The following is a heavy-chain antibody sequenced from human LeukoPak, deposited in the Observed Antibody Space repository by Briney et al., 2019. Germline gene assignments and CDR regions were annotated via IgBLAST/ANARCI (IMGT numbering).Heavy chain of an antibody. CDR3: ARHGGSVVPAAIDY. V-gene: IGHV4-30-4*08. CDR1: GGSISSGDYY. CDR2: IYYSGST. D-gene: IGHD2-2*02. J-gene: IGHJ4*02. Sequence: PSETLSLTCTVSGGSISSGDYYWSWIRQPPGKGLEWIGYIYYSGSTYYNPSLKSRVTISVDTSKNQFSLKLSSVTAADTAVYYCARHGGSVVPAAIDYWGQGTLVTVSS.